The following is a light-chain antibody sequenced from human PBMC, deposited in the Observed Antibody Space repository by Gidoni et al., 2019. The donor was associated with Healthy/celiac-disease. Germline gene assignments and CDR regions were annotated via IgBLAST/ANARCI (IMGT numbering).Light chain of an antibody. Sequence: DIQLTQSPSSLSASVGDRVTITCRASQSISSYLNWYQQKPGKAPQLLIYAASSLQSGVPLRFSGSGSGTDFTLTISSLQPEDFATYYCQQSYSTPPTFGQGTKVEIK. J-gene: IGKJ1*01. CDR2: AAS. CDR1: QSISSY. CDR3: QQSYSTPPT. V-gene: IGKV1-39*01.